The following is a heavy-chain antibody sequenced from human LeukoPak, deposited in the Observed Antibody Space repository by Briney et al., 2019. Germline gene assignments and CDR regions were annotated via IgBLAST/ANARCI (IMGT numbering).Heavy chain of an antibody. CDR1: GGSISLYY. D-gene: IGHD4-17*01. Sequence: SEALSLTCTVSGGSISLYYWSWIRQPAGKGLEWIGRIYASGTTNYNPSLKSRVTMSVDTSKDQFSLKLTSVTAADTAVYYCARGRSTVTTVNWFDPWGQGTLVTVSS. J-gene: IGHJ5*02. V-gene: IGHV4-4*07. CDR2: IYASGTT. CDR3: ARGRSTVTTVNWFDP.